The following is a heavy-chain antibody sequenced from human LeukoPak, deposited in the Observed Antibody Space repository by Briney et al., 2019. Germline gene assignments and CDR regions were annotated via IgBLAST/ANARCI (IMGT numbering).Heavy chain of an antibody. D-gene: IGHD3-22*01. CDR1: GGSISGYY. CDR2: IYYSGSS. J-gene: IGHJ4*02. V-gene: IGHV4-59*01. Sequence: PSETLSLTCTVSGGSISGYYWSWIRQPPGKGLEWIGYIYYSGSSNYNPSLKSRVTISLDTSKNQFSLKLSSVTAADTAVYFCARGYDSSGYYYPFFGYWGQGTLVTVSS. CDR3: ARGYDSSGYYYPFFGY.